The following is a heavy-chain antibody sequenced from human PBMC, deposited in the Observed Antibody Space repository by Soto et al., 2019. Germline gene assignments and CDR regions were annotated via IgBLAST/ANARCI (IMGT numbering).Heavy chain of an antibody. CDR3: AIGGYYYYYGMDV. CDR2: IDPSDSYT. V-gene: IGHV5-10-1*01. CDR1: GYSFTSYW. J-gene: IGHJ6*02. D-gene: IGHD3-16*01. Sequence: RKISCKGSGYSFTSYWISWVRQMPGKGLEWMGRIDPSDSYTNYSPSFQGHVTISADKSISTAYLQWSSLKASDTAMYYCAIGGYYYYYGMDVWGQGTTVTVSS.